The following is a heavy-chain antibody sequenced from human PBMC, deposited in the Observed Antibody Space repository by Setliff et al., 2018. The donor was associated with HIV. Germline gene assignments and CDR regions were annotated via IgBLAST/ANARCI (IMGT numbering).Heavy chain of an antibody. CDR3: ARVPLSGWLYFDY. CDR2: MNPNTGVA. Sequence: ASVKVSCKASGHTFSNSDIHWVRRATGQGLEWMGWMNPNTGVAGYALKFQGRVTMTRDTSISTAYMELSSLTSEDTAVYYCARVPLSGWLYFDYWGQGTLVTVSS. D-gene: IGHD6-19*01. V-gene: IGHV1-8*01. CDR1: GHTFSNSD. J-gene: IGHJ4*02.